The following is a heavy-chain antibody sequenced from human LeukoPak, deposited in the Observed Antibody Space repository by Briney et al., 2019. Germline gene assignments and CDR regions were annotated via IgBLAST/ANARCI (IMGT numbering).Heavy chain of an antibody. CDR2: IYYSGST. CDR3: ARDYSGYGFDY. D-gene: IGHD5-12*01. J-gene: IGHJ4*02. V-gene: IGHV4-39*02. CDR1: GGSISNDNVL. Sequence: SETLSLTCIVSGGSISNDNVLWGWIRQPPGKGLEWIGSIYYSGSTYYSPSLKSRVTISVDTSTNQFSLKLTSVTAADTAVYFWARDYSGYGFDYWGQGTLVTVPS.